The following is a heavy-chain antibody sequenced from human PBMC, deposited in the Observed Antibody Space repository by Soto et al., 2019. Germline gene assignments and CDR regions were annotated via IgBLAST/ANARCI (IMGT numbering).Heavy chain of an antibody. J-gene: IGHJ4*02. CDR2: IYSSGST. V-gene: IGHV4-59*01. D-gene: IGHD3-22*01. CDR1: GDSISTYY. Sequence: QVQLQESGPGLVKPSETLSLTCTVSGDSISTYYWSWIRQPPGKGLEWIGNIYSSGSTNYNPSLKSRVTISLDTSKNEFSLTLSSVTAADMAVCYCARTKRWLSFDSWGPGTLVTVSS. CDR3: ARTKRWLSFDS.